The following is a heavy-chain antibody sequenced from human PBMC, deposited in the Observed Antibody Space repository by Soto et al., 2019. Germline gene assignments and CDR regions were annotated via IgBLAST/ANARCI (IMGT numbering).Heavy chain of an antibody. CDR3: ARDTGGDPYYYYMDV. J-gene: IGHJ6*03. Sequence: ASVKVSCKASGYTFTSYGISWVRQAPGQGLEWMGWISAYNGNTNYAQKLQGRVTMTTDTSTSTAYMELRSLRSDDTAVYYCARDTGGDPYYYYMDVWGKGTTVTVSS. CDR1: GYTFTSYG. CDR2: ISAYNGNT. V-gene: IGHV1-18*01. D-gene: IGHD3-16*01.